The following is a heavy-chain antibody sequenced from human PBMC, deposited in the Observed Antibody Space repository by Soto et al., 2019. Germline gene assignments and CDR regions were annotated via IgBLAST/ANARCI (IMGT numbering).Heavy chain of an antibody. V-gene: IGHV1-3*01. CDR2: INAGNGDT. CDR3: ARDRPYGDSSGYHFDY. CDR1: GYTFTGYY. J-gene: IGHJ4*02. Sequence: GASVKVSCKASGYTFTGYYMHWVRQAPGQGLEWMGWINAGNGDTKYAQKFQGRVTITRDTSASTAYMELSSLRSEDTAVYYCARDRPYGDSSGYHFDYWGQGTLVTVSS. D-gene: IGHD3-22*01.